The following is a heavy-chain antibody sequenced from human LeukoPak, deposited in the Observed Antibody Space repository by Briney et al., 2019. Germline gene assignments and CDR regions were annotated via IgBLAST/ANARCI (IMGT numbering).Heavy chain of an antibody. J-gene: IGHJ4*02. Sequence: TSETLSLTCAVYGGSFSGYYWSWIRQPPGKGLEWIGEINHSGSTNYNPSLKSRVTISVDTSKNQFSLKLSSVTAADTVVYYCARGLVVVPAAIIGGSYFDYWGQGALVTVSS. CDR3: ARGLVVVPAAIIGGSYFDY. D-gene: IGHD2-2*01. CDR2: INHSGST. CDR1: GGSFSGYY. V-gene: IGHV4-34*01.